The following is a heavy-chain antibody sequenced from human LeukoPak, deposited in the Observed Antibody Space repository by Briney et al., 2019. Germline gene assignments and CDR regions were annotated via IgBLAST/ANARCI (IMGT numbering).Heavy chain of an antibody. CDR1: GYTFTSYG. CDR3: ARETYYYDSSGYYVPLSEYDY. D-gene: IGHD3-22*01. Sequence: ASVTVSCKASGYTFTSYGISWVRQAPGQGLGWMGWISAYNGNTNYAQKLQGRVTMTTDTSTSTAYMELRSLRSDDTAVYYCARETYYYDSSGYYVPLSEYDYWGQGTLVTVSS. V-gene: IGHV1-18*01. J-gene: IGHJ4*02. CDR2: ISAYNGNT.